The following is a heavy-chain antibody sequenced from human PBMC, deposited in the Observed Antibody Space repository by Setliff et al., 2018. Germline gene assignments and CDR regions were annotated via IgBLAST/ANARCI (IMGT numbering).Heavy chain of an antibody. V-gene: IGHV4-59*01. CDR2: VYHSGTA. CDR3: AKGGTYRYFDF. J-gene: IGHJ4*02. D-gene: IGHD1-1*01. Sequence: KPSETLSLTCTVSGGPFSGASIWSWIRQPPGKGLEFIGYVYHSGTAKYDPSLESRAIMSVDASKNEISLKLKSVTAADTAVYYCAKGGTYRYFDFWGQGALVTV. CDR1: GGPFSGAS.